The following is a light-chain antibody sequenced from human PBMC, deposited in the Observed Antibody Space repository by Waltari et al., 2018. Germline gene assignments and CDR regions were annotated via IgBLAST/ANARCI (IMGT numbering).Light chain of an antibody. CDR3: QHYVRLPAT. CDR1: QSVSRA. J-gene: IGKJ1*01. CDR2: GAS. V-gene: IGKV3-20*01. Sequence: IVLTQSPGSLSSSPGERVTRSCRASQSVSRALAWYQQKPGQTPRLLIFGASNRATGIPDRFSGSGSETDFSLTISRLEPEDFAVYYCQHYVRLPATFGRGTKVEIK.